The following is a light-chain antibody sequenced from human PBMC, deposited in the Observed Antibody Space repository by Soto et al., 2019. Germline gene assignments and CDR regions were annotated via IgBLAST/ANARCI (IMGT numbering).Light chain of an antibody. V-gene: IGKV4-1*01. CDR3: QQYYSTPYT. Sequence: DIVMTQFPDSLAMSLGERATINCKSSQSVLYSSNNKNYLAWYQQKPGQPPKLLNYWASTRESGVPDRFSGSGSGTDFTLTISSLQAEDVAVYYCQQYYSTPYTFGQGTKLEIK. CDR2: WAS. CDR1: QSVLYSSNNKNY. J-gene: IGKJ2*01.